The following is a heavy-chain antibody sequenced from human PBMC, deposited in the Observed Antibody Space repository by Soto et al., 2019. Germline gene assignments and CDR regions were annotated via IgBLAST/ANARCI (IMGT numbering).Heavy chain of an antibody. CDR1: GDSITSRNW. V-gene: IGHV4-4*02. D-gene: IGHD3-3*01. Sequence: QVQLQESGPGLVLPSGTLSLTCGVSGDSITSRNWWAWVRQTPGKGLEWIGEMHSDGTTNYNPSLKSRVITSIDTTRNQFSLRLKSLTAADTALYYCATQTISYCLDIWGQGTMVTVSS. CDR3: ATQTISYCLDI. J-gene: IGHJ6*02. CDR2: MHSDGTT.